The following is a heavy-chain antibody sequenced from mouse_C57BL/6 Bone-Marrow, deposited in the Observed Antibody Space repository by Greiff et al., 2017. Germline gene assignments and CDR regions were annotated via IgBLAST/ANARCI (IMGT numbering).Heavy chain of an antibody. Sequence: QVQLQQPGAELVMPGASVKLSCKASGFTFTSYWMHWVKQRPGQGLEWIGEIDPSDSYTNYTQKFKGKSTLTIDKSSSTAYMQLSSLTSEDSAVYYCARSGELGPHYLDYWGQGTTLTVSS. V-gene: IGHV1-69*01. CDR3: ARSGELGPHYLDY. CDR2: IDPSDSYT. D-gene: IGHD4-1*01. CDR1: GFTFTSYW. J-gene: IGHJ2*01.